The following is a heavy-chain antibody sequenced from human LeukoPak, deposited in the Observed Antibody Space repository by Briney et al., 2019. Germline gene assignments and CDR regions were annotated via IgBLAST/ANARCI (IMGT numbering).Heavy chain of an antibody. D-gene: IGHD1-7*01. CDR2: IYYSGST. V-gene: IGHV4-59*12. CDR3: ARGNWNYVGFDY. CDR1: GGSISSYY. J-gene: IGHJ4*02. Sequence: KASETLSLTCTVSGGSISSYYWSWIRQPPGKGLEWIGYIYYSGSTNYNPSLKSRVTISVDTSKNQFSLKLSSVTAADTAVYYCARGNWNYVGFDYWGQGTLVTVSS.